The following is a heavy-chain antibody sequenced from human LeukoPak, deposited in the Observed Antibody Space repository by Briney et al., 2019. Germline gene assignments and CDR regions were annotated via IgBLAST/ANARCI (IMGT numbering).Heavy chain of an antibody. CDR1: GYTFTDYY. V-gene: IGHV1-2*02. CDR3: ARVERYFDWSDAFDI. J-gene: IGHJ3*02. CDR2: INPSSGGT. Sequence: ASVKVSCKASGYTFTDYYMHWVRQAPGQGLEWMGWINPSSGGTNYAQKFQGRVTMTRDTSISTAYMELSRLRSDDTAVYFCARVERYFDWSDAFDIWGQGTMVTVSS. D-gene: IGHD3-9*01.